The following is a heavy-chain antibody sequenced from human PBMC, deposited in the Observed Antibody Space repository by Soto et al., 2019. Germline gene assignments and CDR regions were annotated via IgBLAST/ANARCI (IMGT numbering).Heavy chain of an antibody. Sequence: GGSLRLSCAASGFTFSSYGMHWVRQAPGKGLEWVAVISYDGSNKYYADSVKGRFTISRDNSKNTLYLQMNSLRAEDTAVYYCAKDWVFVFGESAYYYYYMDVWGKGTTVTVSS. D-gene: IGHD3-10*02. CDR1: GFTFSSYG. CDR2: ISYDGSNK. CDR3: AKDWVFVFGESAYYYYYMDV. J-gene: IGHJ6*03. V-gene: IGHV3-30*18.